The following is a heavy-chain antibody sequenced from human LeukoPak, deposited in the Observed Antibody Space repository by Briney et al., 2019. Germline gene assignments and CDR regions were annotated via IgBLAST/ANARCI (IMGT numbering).Heavy chain of an antibody. Sequence: GSLRLSCAVSGFTISSYAMSWVRQPPGKGLEWIGSIYYSGSTYYNPSLKSRVTISVDTSKNQFSLKLSSVTAADTAVYYCARGATVAGIDYWGQGTLVTVSS. CDR3: ARGATVAGIDY. D-gene: IGHD6-19*01. CDR1: GFTISSYA. CDR2: IYYSGST. V-gene: IGHV4-39*01. J-gene: IGHJ4*02.